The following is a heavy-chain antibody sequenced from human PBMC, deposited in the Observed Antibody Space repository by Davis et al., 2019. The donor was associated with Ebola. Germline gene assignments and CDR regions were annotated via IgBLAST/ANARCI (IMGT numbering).Heavy chain of an antibody. V-gene: IGHV4-39*07. CDR2: IYYSGST. CDR3: ARTSVQLDPLDY. D-gene: IGHD1-1*01. Sequence: SETLSLTCTVSGGSISSSSYYWGWIRQPPGKGLEWFGCIYYSGSTYYNPSLKSRVTISVDTSKNQFSLKLSSVTAADTAVYYCARTSVQLDPLDYWGQGTLVTVSS. CDR1: GGSISSSSYY. J-gene: IGHJ4*02.